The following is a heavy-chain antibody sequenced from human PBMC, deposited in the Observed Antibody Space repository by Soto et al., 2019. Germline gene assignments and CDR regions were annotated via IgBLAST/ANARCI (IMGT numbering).Heavy chain of an antibody. Sequence: SETLSLTCDVSGASITTYYWSWIRQAPGKGLEWIGNVYHTGSTDYNSSLRSRVTISVDTSKNQFSLNMNSVTAADTAVYYCARRLFGSGWTLDSWGQGSLGT. CDR2: VYHTGST. CDR1: GASITTYY. D-gene: IGHD6-19*01. V-gene: IGHV4-59*13. J-gene: IGHJ4*02. CDR3: ARRLFGSGWTLDS.